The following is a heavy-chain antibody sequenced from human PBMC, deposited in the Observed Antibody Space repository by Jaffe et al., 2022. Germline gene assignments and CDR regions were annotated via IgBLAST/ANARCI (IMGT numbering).Heavy chain of an antibody. V-gene: IGHV3-30*02. CDR2: IRYDGSNK. D-gene: IGHD4-17*01. CDR1: GFTFSSYG. J-gene: IGHJ4*02. CDR3: AKGGPRGDYSYFDY. Sequence: QVQLVESGGGVVQPGGSLRLSCAASGFTFSSYGMHWVRQAPGKGLEWVAFIRYDGSNKYYADSVKGRFTISRDNSKNTLYLQMNSLRAEDTAVYYCAKGGPRGDYSYFDYWGQGTLVTVSS.